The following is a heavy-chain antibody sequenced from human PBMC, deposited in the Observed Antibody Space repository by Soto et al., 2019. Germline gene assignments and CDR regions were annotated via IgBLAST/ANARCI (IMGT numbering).Heavy chain of an antibody. CDR3: AKARGFLDPFDY. CDR2: ISSSGSST. V-gene: IGHV3-23*01. Sequence: GSLRRSCAASGFKLAQYRMAWVRQAPGKGLEWVSGISSSGSSTSFADSVNGRFTLSADNSRNTLYLQMNSLRAEDTAVYYCAKARGFLDPFDYWGQGTLVTVSS. CDR1: GFKLAQYR. D-gene: IGHD3-3*01. J-gene: IGHJ4*02.